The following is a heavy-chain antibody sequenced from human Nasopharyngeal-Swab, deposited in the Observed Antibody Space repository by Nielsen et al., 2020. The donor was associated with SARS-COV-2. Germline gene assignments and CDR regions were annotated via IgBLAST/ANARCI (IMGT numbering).Heavy chain of an antibody. CDR2: ISTTTATI. CDR3: AREVPYSGHDDAFDI. V-gene: IGHV3-48*04. Sequence: GGSLRLSCAASGFIFSSYSMNWVRQAPGKGLERISYISTTTATIYYADSVKGRFTISRDNAKNSLYLQMNSLRAEDTAVYYCAREVPYSGHDDAFDIWGQGTMVTVSA. D-gene: IGHD5-12*01. J-gene: IGHJ3*02. CDR1: GFIFSSYS.